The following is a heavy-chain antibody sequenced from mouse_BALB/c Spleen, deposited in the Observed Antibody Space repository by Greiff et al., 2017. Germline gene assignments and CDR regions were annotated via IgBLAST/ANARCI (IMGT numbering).Heavy chain of an antibody. V-gene: IGHV5-4*02. CDR1: GFTFSDYY. J-gene: IGHJ4*01. Sequence: EVKLVESGGGLVKPGGSLKLSCAASGFTFSDYYMYWVRQTPEKRLEWVATISDGGSYTYYPDSVKGRFTISRDNAKNNLYLQMSSLKSEDTAMYYCARDPYGNYDAMDYWGQGTSGTVAS. CDR2: ISDGGSYT. CDR3: ARDPYGNYDAMDY. D-gene: IGHD2-10*02.